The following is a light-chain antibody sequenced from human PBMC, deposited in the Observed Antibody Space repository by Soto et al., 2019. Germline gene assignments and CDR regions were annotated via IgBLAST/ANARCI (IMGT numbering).Light chain of an antibody. J-gene: IGKJ2*01. CDR1: QSVSSN. CDR2: CAS. V-gene: IGKV3-15*01. Sequence: EIVMTQSPATLSVSPGERATLSCRASQSVSSNLAWYQQKPGQAPRRLIYCASTRATGIPARFSGSGSGTEFTLTISSLQSEDFAVYYCQQYNNWLMYTFGQGTKLEIK. CDR3: QQYNNWLMYT.